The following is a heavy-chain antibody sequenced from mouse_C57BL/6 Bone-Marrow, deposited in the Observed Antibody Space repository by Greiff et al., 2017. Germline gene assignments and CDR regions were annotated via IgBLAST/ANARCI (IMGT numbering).Heavy chain of an antibody. J-gene: IGHJ4*01. CDR3: ACYYYGSSLYAMDY. V-gene: IGHV2-2*01. D-gene: IGHD1-1*01. Sequence: VKLMESGPGLVQPSQSLSITCTVSGFSLTSYGVHWVRQSPGKGLEWLGVIWSGGSTDYNAAFISRLSISKDNSKSQVFFKMNSLQADDTAIYYCACYYYGSSLYAMDYWGQGTSVTVSS. CDR1: GFSLTSYG. CDR2: IWSGGST.